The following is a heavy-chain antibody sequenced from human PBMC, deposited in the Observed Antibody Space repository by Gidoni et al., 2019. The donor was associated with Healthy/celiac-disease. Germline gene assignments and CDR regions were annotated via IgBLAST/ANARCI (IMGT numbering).Heavy chain of an antibody. Sequence: VQLVESGGGLVKPGGSLRLSCAASGFTFSSYSMNWVRQAPGKGLAWVSSISSSSSYIYYADSVKGRFTISRDNAKNSLYLQMNSLRAEDTAVYYCARDFDSSGYYYAGVYYYGMDVWGQGTTVTVSS. V-gene: IGHV3-21*01. CDR3: ARDFDSSGYYYAGVYYYGMDV. CDR2: ISSSSSYI. D-gene: IGHD3-22*01. J-gene: IGHJ6*02. CDR1: GFTFSSYS.